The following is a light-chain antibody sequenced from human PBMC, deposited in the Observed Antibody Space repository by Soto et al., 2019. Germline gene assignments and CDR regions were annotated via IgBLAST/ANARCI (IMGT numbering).Light chain of an antibody. CDR1: SSDVGNYNR. J-gene: IGLJ2*01. CDR2: EVN. V-gene: IGLV2-18*01. Sequence: QSVLTQPPSVSGSPGQSVSISCTGTSSDVGNYNRVSWYQQPPGTAPKLIIYEVNNRPSGVPDRFSGSKSGNTASLTIAGLRAEDEANYFCSLYTTSRTRVVFGGGTKLTVL. CDR3: SLYTTSRTRVV.